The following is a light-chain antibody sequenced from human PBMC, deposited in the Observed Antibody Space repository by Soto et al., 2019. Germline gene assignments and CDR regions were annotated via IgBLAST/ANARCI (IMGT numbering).Light chain of an antibody. Sequence: VLTQSPLSLPVTLGQSASISCRSSQSLVHSDGNTYLNWFHQRPGQSPRRLIYKVSVRDSGVPDRFSGSGSGTDFTLSISRVEADDVGVYYCMQGISFTFGQGTRVEI. J-gene: IGKJ1*01. CDR3: MQGISFT. V-gene: IGKV2-30*02. CDR2: KVS. CDR1: QSLVHSDGNTY.